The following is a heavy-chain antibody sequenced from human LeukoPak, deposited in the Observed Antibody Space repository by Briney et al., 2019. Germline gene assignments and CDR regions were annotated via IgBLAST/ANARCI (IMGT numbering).Heavy chain of an antibody. V-gene: IGHV3-30*04. J-gene: IGHJ4*02. D-gene: IGHD3-10*01. CDR3: ARDPQSRGLFDY. Sequence: GGSLRLSCAASGFTFSSYAMHWVRQAPGKGLEWVAVISYDGSNKYYADSVKGRFTISRDNSKNTLYLQMNSLRAEDTAVYYCARDPQSRGLFDYWGQGTLVTVSS. CDR1: GFTFSSYA. CDR2: ISYDGSNK.